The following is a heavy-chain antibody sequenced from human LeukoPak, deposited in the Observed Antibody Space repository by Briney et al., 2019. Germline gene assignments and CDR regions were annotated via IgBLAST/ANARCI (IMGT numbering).Heavy chain of an antibody. CDR1: GGSISSGSYY. CDR3: ARADYGDFDY. J-gene: IGHJ4*02. CDR2: IYTSGST. D-gene: IGHD4-17*01. Sequence: SETLSLTCTVSGGSISSGSYYWSWIRQPAGKGLEWIGRIYTSGSTNYNPSLKSRVTISVDTSKNQFSLKLSSVTAADTAVYYCARADYGDFDYWGQGTLVTVSS. V-gene: IGHV4-61*02.